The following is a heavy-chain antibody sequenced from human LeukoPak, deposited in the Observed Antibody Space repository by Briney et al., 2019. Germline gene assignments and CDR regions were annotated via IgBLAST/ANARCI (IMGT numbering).Heavy chain of an antibody. Sequence: SETLSLTCTVSGGSISSGGYYWSWIRQHPGKGLEWIGYIYYSGSTYYNPSLKSRVTISVDTSKNQFSLKLSSVTAADTAAYYCARGGIEGHVEATPGYFDYWGQGTLVTVSS. V-gene: IGHV4-31*03. D-gene: IGHD5-12*01. CDR1: GGSISSGGYY. CDR2: IYYSGST. CDR3: ARGGIEGHVEATPGYFDY. J-gene: IGHJ4*02.